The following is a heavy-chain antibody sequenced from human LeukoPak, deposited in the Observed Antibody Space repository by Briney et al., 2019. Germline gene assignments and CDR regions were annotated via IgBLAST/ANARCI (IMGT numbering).Heavy chain of an antibody. V-gene: IGHV3-73*01. J-gene: IGHJ3*02. CDR3: TRRDLAYCGGDCYSLAFDI. CDR2: IRSKANSYAT. CDR1: GITFSGSA. D-gene: IGHD2-21*02. Sequence: PGGSLRLSCAASGITFSGSAMHWVRQASGKGLEGVGRIRSKANSYATAYAASVKGRFTISRDDSKNTAYLQMNSLKTEDTAVYYCTRRDLAYCGGDCYSLAFDIWGQGTMVTVSS.